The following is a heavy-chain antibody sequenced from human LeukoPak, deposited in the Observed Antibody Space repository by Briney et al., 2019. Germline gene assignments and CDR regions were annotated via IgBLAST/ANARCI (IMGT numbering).Heavy chain of an antibody. V-gene: IGHV1-8*01. CDR2: MNPNSGNT. D-gene: IGHD3-22*01. Sequence: ASVKVSCKSSGYTFTSYDINWVRQATGQGLGWMGWMNPNSGNTGYAQKFQGRFTMTRNNSISTAYMEMSSLRSEDTAVYYCARGSYYYDSSGSPQDEYWGQGTLVTASS. J-gene: IGHJ4*02. CDR1: GYTFTSYD. CDR3: ARGSYYYDSSGSPQDEY.